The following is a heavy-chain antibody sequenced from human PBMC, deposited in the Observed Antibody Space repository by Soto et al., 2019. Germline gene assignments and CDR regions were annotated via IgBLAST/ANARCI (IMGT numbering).Heavy chain of an antibody. CDR2: ISSSGTSA. D-gene: IGHD6-19*01. J-gene: IGHJ4*02. CDR1: GFTFSAVY. V-gene: IGHV3-11*05. Sequence: VQLEESGGGLVKPGGSLRLSCAASGFTFSAVYMSWIRQAPNKGLEYISYISSSGTSANYADSAKGRFTISRDNAKNSLYLQMNRLRAEDAAVYYCARDRGAVTGQYFDYWGQGALVTVSS. CDR3: ARDRGAVTGQYFDY.